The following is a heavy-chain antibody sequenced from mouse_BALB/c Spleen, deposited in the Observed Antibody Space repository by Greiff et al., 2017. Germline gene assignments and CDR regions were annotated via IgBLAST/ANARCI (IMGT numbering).Heavy chain of an antibody. CDR3: ARDEKYYAMDY. CDR1: GFTFSDYY. Sequence: EVKLVESGGGLVKPGGSLKLSCAASGFTFSDYYMYWVRQTPEKRLEWVATISDGGSYTYYPDSVKGRFTISRDNAKNNLYLQMSSLKSEDTAMYYCARDEKYYAMDYWGQGTSVTVSS. V-gene: IGHV5-4*02. J-gene: IGHJ4*01. CDR2: ISDGGSYT.